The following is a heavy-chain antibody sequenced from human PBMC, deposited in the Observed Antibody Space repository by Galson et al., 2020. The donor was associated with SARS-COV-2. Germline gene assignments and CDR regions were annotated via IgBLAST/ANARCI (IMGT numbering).Heavy chain of an antibody. Sequence: GGSLRLSCKGSGYSFTNYWIAWVRQMPGKGLEWMGIIYPGYSKTRYSPSFQGRVTISADKSMSTAYLQWSSLKASDTAIYFCARGGYCSGRSCSTYNWFDPWGQGTLVTVSS. CDR3: ARGGYCSGRSCSTYNWFDP. CDR2: IYPGYSKT. CDR1: GYSFTNYW. D-gene: IGHD2-15*01. V-gene: IGHV5-51*01. J-gene: IGHJ5*02.